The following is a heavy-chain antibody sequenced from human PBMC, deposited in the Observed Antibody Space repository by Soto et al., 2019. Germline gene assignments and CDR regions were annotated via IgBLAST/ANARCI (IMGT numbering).Heavy chain of an antibody. CDR1: GYTFTRYG. J-gene: IGHJ6*02. Sequence: QGQLVQSGGEVKKPGASVKVSCKASGYTFTRYGISWVRQAPGQGLEWMGWISGYNGDTKYAQKFQGRVTMTVDTATTTAYMELRSLTSDDRAVYYCANKGQPPYYYYGMDVWGQVTTVTVSS. CDR3: ANKGQPPYYYYGMDV. CDR2: ISGYNGDT. V-gene: IGHV1-18*01.